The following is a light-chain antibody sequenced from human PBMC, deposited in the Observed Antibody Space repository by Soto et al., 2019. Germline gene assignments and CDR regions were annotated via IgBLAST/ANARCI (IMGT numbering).Light chain of an antibody. CDR3: QHYGSSPIT. J-gene: IGKJ5*01. CDR1: QSVGRN. V-gene: IGKV3-20*01. CDR2: GAS. Sequence: EIVLTQSPGTLSLSPGERATLSCRASQSVGRNLAWYQQKPGQAPRLLIFGASNRATGIPARFSGSGSGTEFTLTISGLEPEDFAVYSCQHYGSSPITFGQGTRLEIK.